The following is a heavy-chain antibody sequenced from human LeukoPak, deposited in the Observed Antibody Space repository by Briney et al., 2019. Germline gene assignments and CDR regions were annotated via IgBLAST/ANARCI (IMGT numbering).Heavy chain of an antibody. CDR2: IYTSGST. D-gene: IGHD5-12*01. J-gene: IGHJ4*02. CDR1: GGSISSYY. V-gene: IGHV4-4*07. Sequence: SETLSLTCTVSGGSISSYYWSWIRQPAGKGLEWIGRIYTSGSTNYNPSLKSRVTMSVDTSKNQFSLKLSSVTAADTAVYYCARDTGIRGYSGYDLGYWGQGILVTVSS. CDR3: ARDTGIRGYSGYDLGY.